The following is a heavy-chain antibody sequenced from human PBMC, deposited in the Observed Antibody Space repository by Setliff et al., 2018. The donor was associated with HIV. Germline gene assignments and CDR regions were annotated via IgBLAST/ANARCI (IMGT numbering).Heavy chain of an antibody. J-gene: IGHJ4*02. CDR2: IRSSGDT. V-gene: IGHV4-39*01. CDR3: TIPASSLAPN. Sequence: SETLSLTCTVSGASISSHNYYWGWIRQSPGKGLEWIASIRSSGDTYYNPSLQSXVIISVDTSNNQISLKLTSVTAADTAVYYCTIPASSLAPNWGRGTQVTVSS. CDR1: GASISSHNYY.